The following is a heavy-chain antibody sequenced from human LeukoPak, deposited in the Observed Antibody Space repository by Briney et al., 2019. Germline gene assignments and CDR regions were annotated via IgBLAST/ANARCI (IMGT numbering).Heavy chain of an antibody. CDR1: GFTFSSYA. CDR2: ISSSGSTI. J-gene: IGHJ6*04. Sequence: GRSLRLSCAASGFTFSSYAMHWVRQAPGKGLEWVSYISSSGSTIYYADSVKGRFTISRDNAKNSLYLQMNSLRAEDTAVYYCAELGITMIGGVWGKGTTDTISS. D-gene: IGHD3-10*02. CDR3: AELGITMIGGV. V-gene: IGHV3-48*03.